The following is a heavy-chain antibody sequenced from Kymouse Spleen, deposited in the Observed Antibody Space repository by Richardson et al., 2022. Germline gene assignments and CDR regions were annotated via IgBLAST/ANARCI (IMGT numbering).Heavy chain of an antibody. CDR3: AAIAAAPAYYYYYGMDV. V-gene: IGHV4-39*01. CDR1: GGSISSSSYY. Sequence: QLQLQESGPGLVKPSETLSLTCTVSGGSISSSSYYWGWIRQPPGKGLEWIGSIYYSGSTYYNPSLKSRVTISVDTSKNQFSLKLSSVTAADTAVYYCAAIAAAPAYYYYYGMDVWGQGTTVTVSS. J-gene: IGHJ6*02. D-gene: IGHD6-13*01. CDR2: IYYSGST.